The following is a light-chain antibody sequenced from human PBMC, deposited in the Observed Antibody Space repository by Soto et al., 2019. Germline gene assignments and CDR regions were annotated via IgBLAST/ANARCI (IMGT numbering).Light chain of an antibody. CDR3: AAWDDSLRGVI. J-gene: IGLJ2*01. Sequence: QSVLTQPPSAYGTPGQRVTISCSGSTSNIEKFYVYWYQQVPGTAPKLLIYRNNQRPSGVPDRVAGSKSGTSASLAISGLRSEDEAEYYCAAWDDSLRGVIFGGGTKLTVL. CDR2: RNN. V-gene: IGLV1-47*01. CDR1: TSNIEKFY.